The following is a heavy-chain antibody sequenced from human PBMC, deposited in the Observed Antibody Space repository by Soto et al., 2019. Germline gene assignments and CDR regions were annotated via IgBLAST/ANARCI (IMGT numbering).Heavy chain of an antibody. J-gene: IGHJ6*02. V-gene: IGHV1-69*13. CDR3: AREEFSYGVYYYYYGMDV. D-gene: IGHD5-18*01. CDR1: GGTFSSYA. Sequence: SVKVSCKASGGTFSSYAISWVRQAPGQGLEWMGGIIPIFGTANYAQKFQGRVTITADESTSTAYMELSSLRSEDTAVYYCAREEFSYGVYYYYYGMDVWGQGTTVTVSS. CDR2: IIPIFGTA.